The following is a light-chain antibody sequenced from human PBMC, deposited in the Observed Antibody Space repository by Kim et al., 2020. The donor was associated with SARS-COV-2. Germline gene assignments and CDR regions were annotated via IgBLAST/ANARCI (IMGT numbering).Light chain of an antibody. V-gene: IGLV2-8*01. J-gene: IGLJ2*01. CDR2: EVS. CDR1: NRDIGGYNY. Sequence: QSALTQPPSASGSPGQSVTISCTGTNRDIGGYNYVSWYQQYPGKAPNLMIYEVSKRPSGVPDRFSGSKSGNTASLTVSGLQAEYEANYYCCSYAGSNIMVFGGGTQLTVL. CDR3: CSYAGSNIMV.